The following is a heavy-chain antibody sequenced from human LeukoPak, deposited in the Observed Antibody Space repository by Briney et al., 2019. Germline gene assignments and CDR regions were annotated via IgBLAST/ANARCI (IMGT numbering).Heavy chain of an antibody. D-gene: IGHD5-18*01. Sequence: PSETLSLTCAVSGGSISRYYWSWIRQPPGKGLEWIGYIYYSGSSEYNPSLKSRVTISVDTSKNQFSLKVRSVTAADTAVYYCARPGVGSGRYGAFDIWGQGTMVTVSS. CDR3: ARPGVGSGRYGAFDI. J-gene: IGHJ3*02. CDR1: GGSISRYY. CDR2: IYYSGSS. V-gene: IGHV4-59*08.